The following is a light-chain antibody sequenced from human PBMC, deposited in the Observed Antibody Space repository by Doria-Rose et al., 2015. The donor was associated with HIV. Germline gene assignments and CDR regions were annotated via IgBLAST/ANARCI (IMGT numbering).Light chain of an antibody. CDR1: QNVNNNY. Sequence: EIGLTQSPGTLSLSPGESATLSCRASQNVNNNYLAWYHQKPGQAPRLLIYGPPSRATGIPDRFSGSGSGTDFTLTISRLEPEDVAVYYCQQYGSFPYTCGQGTKLEIK. CDR2: GPP. V-gene: IGKV3-20*01. CDR3: QQYGSFPYT. J-gene: IGKJ2*01.